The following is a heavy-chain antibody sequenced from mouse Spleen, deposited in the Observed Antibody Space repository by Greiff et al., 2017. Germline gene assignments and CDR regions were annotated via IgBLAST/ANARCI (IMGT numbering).Heavy chain of an antibody. CDR1: GYTFTSYT. Sequence: QVQLQQSGAELARPGASVKMSCKASGYTFTSYTMHWVKQRPGQGLEWIGYINPSSGYTKYNQKFKDKSTLTADKSSSTAYMQLSSLTSEDSAVYYCASGNYYGSSYGDYFDYWGQGTTLTVSS. J-gene: IGHJ2*01. CDR3: ASGNYYGSSYGDYFDY. CDR2: INPSSGYT. V-gene: IGHV1-4*01. D-gene: IGHD1-1*01.